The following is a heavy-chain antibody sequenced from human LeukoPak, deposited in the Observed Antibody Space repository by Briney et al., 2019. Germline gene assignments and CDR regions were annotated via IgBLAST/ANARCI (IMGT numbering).Heavy chain of an antibody. D-gene: IGHD6-19*01. J-gene: IGHJ4*02. CDR1: GYTLTELS. V-gene: IGHV1-24*01. CDR2: FDPEDGET. CDR3: ATVDSSGWDSFWY. Sequence: ASVKVSCKVSGYTLTELSMHWVRQAPGKGLEWMGGFDPEDGETIYAQKFQGRVTMTEDTSTDTAYMELSSLRSEDTVVYYCATVDSSGWDSFWYWGQGTLVTVSS.